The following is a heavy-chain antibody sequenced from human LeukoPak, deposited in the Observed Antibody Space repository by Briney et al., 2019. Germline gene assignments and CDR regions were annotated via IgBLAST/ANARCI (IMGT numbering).Heavy chain of an antibody. J-gene: IGHJ4*02. Sequence: PGGSLRLSCAASGFTFSSYWMHWVRQAPGKGLVWVSRINSDGSSTSHADSVKGRFTISRDNAKNTLYLQMNSLRAEDTAVYYCARITGYDSSGFPVDFDYWGQGTLVTVSS. V-gene: IGHV3-74*01. D-gene: IGHD3-22*01. CDR3: ARITGYDSSGFPVDFDY. CDR1: GFTFSSYW. CDR2: INSDGSST.